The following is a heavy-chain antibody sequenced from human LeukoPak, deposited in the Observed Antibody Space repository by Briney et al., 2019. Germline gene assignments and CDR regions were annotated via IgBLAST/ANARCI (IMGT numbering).Heavy chain of an antibody. CDR1: GGTFSSYA. CDR2: IIPIFGTA. CDR3: ARDTRGPYSSSWSHPWVY. J-gene: IGHJ4*02. D-gene: IGHD6-13*01. Sequence: GSSVKVSCKASGGTFSSYAISWVRQAPGQGLEWMGGIIPIFGTANYAQKFQGRVTITADESTSTAYMELSSLRSEDTAVYYCARDTRGPYSSSWSHPWVYWGQGTLVTVSS. V-gene: IGHV1-69*01.